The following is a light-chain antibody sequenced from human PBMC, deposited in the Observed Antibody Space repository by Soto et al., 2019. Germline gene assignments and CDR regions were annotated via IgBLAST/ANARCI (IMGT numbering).Light chain of an antibody. V-gene: IGLV2-11*01. Sequence: SVLPQPRSVSGSPGQSVTISCTGTSSDVGGYNYVSWYQQHPGKAPKLMISDVSKRPSGVPDRFFGSKSGNTPSLTISGLQAEDEADYYCYSYAGSYTFYVFGTGTKVTVL. CDR3: YSYAGSYTFYV. J-gene: IGLJ1*01. CDR2: DVS. CDR1: SSDVGGYNY.